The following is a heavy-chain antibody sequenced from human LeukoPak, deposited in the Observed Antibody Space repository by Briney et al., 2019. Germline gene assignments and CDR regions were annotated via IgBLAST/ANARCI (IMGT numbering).Heavy chain of an antibody. Sequence: SETLSLTCTVSGGSISSGGYYWSWIRQHPGKGLEWIGYIYYSGSTYYNPSLKSRVTISVDTSKNQFSLKLSSVTAADTAVYYCARDRSNSRGYSYGYDYWGQGTLVTVSS. J-gene: IGHJ4*02. V-gene: IGHV4-30-4*08. CDR2: IYYSGST. CDR3: ARDRSNSRGYSYGYDY. D-gene: IGHD5-18*01. CDR1: GGSISSGGYY.